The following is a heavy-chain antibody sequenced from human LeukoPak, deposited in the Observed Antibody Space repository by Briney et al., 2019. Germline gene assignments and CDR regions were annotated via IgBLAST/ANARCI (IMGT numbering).Heavy chain of an antibody. CDR3: ARLRLWFGELPFDY. J-gene: IGHJ4*02. CDR1: GFTFSSYA. V-gene: IGHV4-34*01. D-gene: IGHD3-10*01. Sequence: GSLRLSCAASGFTFSSYAMHWVRQAPGKGLERIGEINHSGSTNYNPSLKSRVTISVDTSKNQFSLKLSSVTAADTAVYYCARLRLWFGELPFDYWGQGTLVTVSS. CDR2: INHSGST.